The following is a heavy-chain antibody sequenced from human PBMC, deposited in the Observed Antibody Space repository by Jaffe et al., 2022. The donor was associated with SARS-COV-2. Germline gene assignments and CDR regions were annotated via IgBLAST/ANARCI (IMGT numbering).Heavy chain of an antibody. CDR1: GFTFSSYA. J-gene: IGHJ6*02. CDR2: ISYDGSNK. CDR3: ARGKRGRIAAAGTNYYYGMDV. V-gene: IGHV3-30-3*01. D-gene: IGHD6-13*01. Sequence: QVQLVESGGGVVQPGRSLRLSCAASGFTFSSYAMHWVRQAPGKGLEWVAVISYDGSNKYYADSVKGRFTISRDNSKNTLYLQMNSLRAEDTAVYYCARGKRGRIAAAGTNYYYGMDVWGQGTTVTVSS.